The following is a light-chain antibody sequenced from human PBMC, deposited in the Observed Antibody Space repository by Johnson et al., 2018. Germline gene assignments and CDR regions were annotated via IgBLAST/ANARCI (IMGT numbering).Light chain of an antibody. CDR3: GTWDSSLSAGNV. Sequence: QSVLTQPPSVSAAPGQKVTISCSGSSSNIGNNYVSWYQQLPGTAPKLLIYENNKRPSGIPDRFSGSKSGTSATLGNTGLQTGDEADYYCGTWDSSLSAGNVFGTVTKVTVL. CDR1: SSNIGNNY. CDR2: ENN. J-gene: IGLJ1*01. V-gene: IGLV1-51*02.